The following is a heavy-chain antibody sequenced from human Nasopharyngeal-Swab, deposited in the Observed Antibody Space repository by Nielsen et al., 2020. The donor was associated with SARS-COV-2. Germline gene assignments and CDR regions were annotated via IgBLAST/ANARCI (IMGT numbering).Heavy chain of an antibody. CDR2: INHSGST. Sequence: SETLSLTCAVYGGSFSGYYWSWIRQPPGKGLEWIGEINHSGSTNYNPSLKSRVTISVDTSKNQFSLKLSSVTAADTAVYYCARGFRRYGSGSYRENWLDPWGQGTLVTVSS. CDR3: ARGFRRYGSGSYRENWLDP. V-gene: IGHV4-34*01. CDR1: GGSFSGYY. D-gene: IGHD3-10*01. J-gene: IGHJ5*02.